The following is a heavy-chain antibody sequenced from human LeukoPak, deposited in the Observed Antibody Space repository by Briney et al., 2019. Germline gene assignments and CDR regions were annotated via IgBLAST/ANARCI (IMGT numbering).Heavy chain of an antibody. CDR1: GYTFTSYY. Sequence: ASVKVSCKASGYTFTSYYMHWVRQAPGQGLEWMGIINPSGGSTSYAQKFQGRVTMTTDTSTSTAYMELRSLRSDDTAMYYCARVVGLNEWEPHYWGQGTLVTVSS. V-gene: IGHV1-46*01. CDR3: ARVVGLNEWEPHY. J-gene: IGHJ4*02. D-gene: IGHD1-26*01. CDR2: INPSGGST.